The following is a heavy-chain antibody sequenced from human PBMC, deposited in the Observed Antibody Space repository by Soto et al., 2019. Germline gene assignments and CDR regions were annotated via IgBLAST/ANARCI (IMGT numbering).Heavy chain of an antibody. CDR1: RYTFTSHG. J-gene: IGHJ3*02. V-gene: IGHV1-18*01. CDR3: ARLLTEGATFREDAFDI. D-gene: IGHD1-26*01. Sequence: QVELMQSGGEVKRPGASVKVSCKSSRYTFTSHGISWVRQAPGQGLEWMGWISTFNGKTDSAQKFQGRVTMTADTRTNTAYMELRSLRSDYTAVYYCARLLTEGATFREDAFDIWGQGTKVTVSS. CDR2: ISTFNGKT.